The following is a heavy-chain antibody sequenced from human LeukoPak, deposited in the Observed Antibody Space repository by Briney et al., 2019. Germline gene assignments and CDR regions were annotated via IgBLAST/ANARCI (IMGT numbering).Heavy chain of an antibody. CDR3: AKAALGYCSGGSCYGDY. J-gene: IGHJ4*02. V-gene: IGHV3-30*18. Sequence: GGSLRLSCAASGFTFSSYGMHWVRQAPGKGLEWVVVISYDGSNKYYADSVKGRFTISRDNSKNTLYLQMNSLRAEDTAVYYCAKAALGYCSGGSCYGDYWGQGTLVTVSS. CDR2: ISYDGSNK. D-gene: IGHD2-15*01. CDR1: GFTFSSYG.